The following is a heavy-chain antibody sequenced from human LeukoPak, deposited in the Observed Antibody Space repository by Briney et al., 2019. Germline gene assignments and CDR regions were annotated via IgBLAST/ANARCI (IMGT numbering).Heavy chain of an antibody. CDR3: ARDVHYSTSSVYYYYYMDV. CDR1: DGSISTYY. Sequence: SETLSLTCSVSDGSISTYYWSWIRQPPGQGLEWIGYVYYTGSTNYNPSLKSRVTISVDTSKNQFSLKLSSVTAADTAVYFCARDVHYSTSSVYYYYYMDVWGKGTTVTVSS. CDR2: VYYTGST. V-gene: IGHV4-59*01. J-gene: IGHJ6*03. D-gene: IGHD6-6*01.